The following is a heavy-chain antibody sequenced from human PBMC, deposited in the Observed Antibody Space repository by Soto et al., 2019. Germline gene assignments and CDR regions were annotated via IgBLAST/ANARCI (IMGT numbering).Heavy chain of an antibody. V-gene: IGHV4-28*03. CDR1: GSSVRSDNW. CDR3: ARDSPGAAPY. CDR2: INYRGTT. J-gene: IGHJ4*02. D-gene: IGHD6-13*01. Sequence: SETLSLTCSVSGSSVRSDNWWVWIRQHPEKGLEWMGYINYRGTTNYNAALKSRILMSVDTSKNEFSLRLTSVTAADTAVYFCARDSPGAAPYWGQGILVTVSS.